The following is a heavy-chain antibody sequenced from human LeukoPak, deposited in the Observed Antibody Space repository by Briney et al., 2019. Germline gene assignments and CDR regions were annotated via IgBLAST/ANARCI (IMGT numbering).Heavy chain of an antibody. Sequence: GRTLRLSCTASGFTFSDYAMTWVRQAPGKGLEWVGSISNKANGGTADYAASVKGRFTISRDDSKTIAYLQMNSLKTEDTAVYFCSRAYSTGWLGINDYWGQGTLVTVSS. CDR3: SRAYSTGWLGINDY. J-gene: IGHJ4*02. V-gene: IGHV3-49*04. CDR2: ISNKANGGTA. CDR1: GFTFSDYA. D-gene: IGHD6-19*01.